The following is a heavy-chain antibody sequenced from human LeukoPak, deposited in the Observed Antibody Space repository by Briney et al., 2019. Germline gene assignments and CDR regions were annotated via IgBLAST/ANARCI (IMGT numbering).Heavy chain of an antibody. D-gene: IGHD1-14*01. CDR1: GGSLSGYY. J-gene: IGHJ3*02. CDR2: INHSGST. CDR3: ARDRNDAFDI. V-gene: IGHV4-34*01. Sequence: SETLSLTCAVYGGSLSGYYWSWIRQPPGKGLEWIGEINHSGSTNYNPSLKSRVTISVDTSKNQFSLKLSSVTAADTAVYYCARDRNDAFDIWGQGTMVTVSS.